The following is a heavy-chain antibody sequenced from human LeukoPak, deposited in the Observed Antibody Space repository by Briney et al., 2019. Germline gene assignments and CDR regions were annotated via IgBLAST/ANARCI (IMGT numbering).Heavy chain of an antibody. D-gene: IGHD3-10*01. CDR1: GGSFSGYY. J-gene: IGHJ4*02. Sequence: SSETLSLTCAVYGGSFSGYYWSWIRQPPGKGLEWIGEINHSGSTNYNPSLKSRVTISVDTSKNQFSLKLNSVTAADTAVYYCARDRVWGQGTLVTVSS. CDR2: INHSGST. CDR3: ARDRV. V-gene: IGHV4-34*01.